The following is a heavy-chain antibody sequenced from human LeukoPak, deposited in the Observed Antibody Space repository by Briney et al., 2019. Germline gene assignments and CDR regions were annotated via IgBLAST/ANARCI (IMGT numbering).Heavy chain of an antibody. V-gene: IGHV3-53*01. Sequence: ETLSLTCAVHGGPFSNYYWSWVRQTPEKGLEWVSGISPGGPTYYADSVKGRFSISRDDSKNTFYLQMINLRAEDTAVYYCAKDGAWLRFDDWGQGILVTVSS. D-gene: IGHD5-12*01. CDR2: ISPGGPT. CDR3: AKDGAWLRFDD. CDR1: GGPFSNYY. J-gene: IGHJ4*02.